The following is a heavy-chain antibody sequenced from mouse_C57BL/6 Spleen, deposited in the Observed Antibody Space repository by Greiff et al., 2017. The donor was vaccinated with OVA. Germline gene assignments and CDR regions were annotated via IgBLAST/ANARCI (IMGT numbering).Heavy chain of an antibody. Sequence: VQLQQPGAELVKPGASVKLSCKASGYTFTSYWMHWVKQRPGQGLEWIGMIHPNSGSTNYNEKFKSKATLTVDKSSSTAYMQLSSLTSEDSAVYYCARYYSNYPWYFDVWGTGTTVTVSS. CDR3: ARYYSNYPWYFDV. CDR2: IHPNSGST. D-gene: IGHD2-5*01. V-gene: IGHV1-64*01. J-gene: IGHJ1*03. CDR1: GYTFTSYW.